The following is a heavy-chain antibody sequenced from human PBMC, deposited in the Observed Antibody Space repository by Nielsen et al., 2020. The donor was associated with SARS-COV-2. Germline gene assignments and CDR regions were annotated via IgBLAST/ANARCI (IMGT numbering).Heavy chain of an antibody. CDR1: GFTFDDYG. CDR3: ARNYYDSSGYYSYPDY. D-gene: IGHD3-22*01. Sequence: LKISRAASGFTFDDYGMSWVRQAPGKGLEWVSGINWNGGSTGYADSVKGRFTISRDNAKNSLYLQMNSLRAEDTALYHCARNYYDSSGYYSYPDYWGQGTLVTVSS. J-gene: IGHJ4*02. V-gene: IGHV3-20*01. CDR2: INWNGGST.